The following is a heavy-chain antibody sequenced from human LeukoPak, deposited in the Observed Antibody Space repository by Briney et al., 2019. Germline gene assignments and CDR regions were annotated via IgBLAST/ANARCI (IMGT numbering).Heavy chain of an antibody. V-gene: IGHV3-43D*03. CDR1: GFTFDDYA. CDR3: AKGVYGDPDSYFDY. CDR2: ISWDGGST. J-gene: IGHJ4*02. Sequence: PGGSLRLSCAASGFTFDDYAMHWVRQAPGKGLEWVSLISWDGGSTYYADSVKGRFTISRDNSKNSLYLQMNSLRAEDTAVYYCAKGVYGDPDSYFDYWGQGTLVTVSS. D-gene: IGHD4-17*01.